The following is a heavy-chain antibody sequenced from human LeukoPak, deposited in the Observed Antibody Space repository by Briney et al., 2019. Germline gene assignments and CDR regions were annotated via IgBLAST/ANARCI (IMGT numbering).Heavy chain of an antibody. Sequence: SQTLSLTCTVSGGSISSGDYYRSWIRQPPGKGLEWIGYIYYSGSTYYNPPLKSRVTISVDTSKNQFSLKLSSVTAADTAVYYCAREGVPAAHFDYWGQGTLVTVSS. V-gene: IGHV4-30-4*01. CDR3: AREGVPAAHFDY. CDR2: IYYSGST. J-gene: IGHJ4*02. D-gene: IGHD2-2*01. CDR1: GGSISSGDYY.